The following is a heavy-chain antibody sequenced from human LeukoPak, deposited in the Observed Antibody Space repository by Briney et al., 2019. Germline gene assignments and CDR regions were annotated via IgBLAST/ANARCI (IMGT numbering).Heavy chain of an antibody. CDR2: ISADGKA. D-gene: IGHD1-26*01. V-gene: IGHV3-43*02. J-gene: IGHJ6*02. CDR3: ATWAFYPDLAV. Sequence: GGSLRLSCAASGMNFERYAMHWVRQRPGKGLEWVGVISADGKADHADAVKGRFTVSRDNSKDSLSLQMSSLRDEDTALYYCATWAFYPDLAVWGQGTTVIVSS. CDR1: GMNFERYA.